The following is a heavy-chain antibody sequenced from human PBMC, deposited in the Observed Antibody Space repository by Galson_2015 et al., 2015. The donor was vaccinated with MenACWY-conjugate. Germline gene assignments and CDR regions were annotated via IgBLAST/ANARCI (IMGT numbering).Heavy chain of an antibody. Sequence: SLRLCCAASGVAFANYAMSWVRQAPGKGPEWVASLTSAHASTYYADAVKGRFTISSANSKDTLFLQMNSLSVDDTAVYYCAKERRIMTVAAPSDGFDIWGQGTMVTVSS. CDR1: GVAFANYA. V-gene: IGHV3-23*01. D-gene: IGHD6-19*01. CDR2: LTSAHAST. CDR3: AKERRIMTVAAPSDGFDI. J-gene: IGHJ3*02.